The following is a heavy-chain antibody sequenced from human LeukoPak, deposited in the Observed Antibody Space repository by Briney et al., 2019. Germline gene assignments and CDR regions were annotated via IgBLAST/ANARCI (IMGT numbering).Heavy chain of an antibody. CDR2: IIPIFGTA. CDR1: GGTFSSYA. Sequence: SVKVSCKASGGTFSSYAISWVRQAPGQGLEWMGGIIPIFGTANYAQKFQGRVTITTDESTSTAYMELSSLRSEDTAVYYCARSHYDISAFDIWGQGTMVTVSS. D-gene: IGHD3-16*01. CDR3: ARSHYDISAFDI. J-gene: IGHJ3*02. V-gene: IGHV1-69*05.